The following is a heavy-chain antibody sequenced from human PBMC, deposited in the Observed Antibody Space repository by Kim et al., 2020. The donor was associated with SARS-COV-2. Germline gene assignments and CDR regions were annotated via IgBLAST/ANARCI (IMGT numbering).Heavy chain of an antibody. D-gene: IGHD3-22*01. V-gene: IGHV4-31*02. Sequence: SLKSRVTISVDTSKNQFSLKLSSVTAADTAVYYRARTRITMIVVVTHFDYWGQGTLVTVSS. CDR3: ARTRITMIVVVTHFDY. J-gene: IGHJ4*02.